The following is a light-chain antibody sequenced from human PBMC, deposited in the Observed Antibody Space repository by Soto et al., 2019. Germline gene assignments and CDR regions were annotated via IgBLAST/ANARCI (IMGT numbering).Light chain of an antibody. CDR1: QSVTSNY. CDR2: GAS. V-gene: IGKV3-20*01. J-gene: IGKJ1*01. Sequence: IVLTQSPGTLSLSPGERATLSCRASQSVTSNYIAWYQQKLGQAPRIILFGASSRDTGIPDRFSDSGSGTDFSLTIRRLEPEDFAVYYCQQYGSAVWTFGQWTKGEIK. CDR3: QQYGSAVWT.